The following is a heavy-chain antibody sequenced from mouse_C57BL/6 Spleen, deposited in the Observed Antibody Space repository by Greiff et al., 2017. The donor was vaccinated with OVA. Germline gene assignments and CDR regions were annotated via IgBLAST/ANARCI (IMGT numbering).Heavy chain of an antibody. D-gene: IGHD2-3*01. CDR2: ISRGSSTI. V-gene: IGHV5-17*01. CDR3: ARGRLLYFDY. J-gene: IGHJ2*01. CDR1: GFTFSDYG. Sequence: DVMLVESGGGLVKPGGSLKLSCAASGFTFSDYGMHWVRQAPEKGLEWVAYISRGSSTIYYADTVKGRFTISRDNAKNTLFLQMTSLRSEDTAMYYCARGRLLYFDYWGQGTTLTVSS.